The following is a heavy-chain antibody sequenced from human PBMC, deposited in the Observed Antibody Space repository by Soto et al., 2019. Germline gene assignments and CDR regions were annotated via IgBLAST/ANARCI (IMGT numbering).Heavy chain of an antibody. CDR1: GFTFSSYA. CDR3: AKGGFRETIGGPPDY. J-gene: IGHJ4*02. V-gene: IGHV3-23*01. D-gene: IGHD3-10*01. CDR2: ISASGGST. Sequence: EVQLLESGGGLVQPGGSLRLSCAASGFTFSSYAINWVRQAPGKGMEWVSSISASGGSTYFADAVKGRFTISRDNSKNTLFLQMNSLRAEDTAVYYCAKGGFRETIGGPPDYWGQGTLVTVSS.